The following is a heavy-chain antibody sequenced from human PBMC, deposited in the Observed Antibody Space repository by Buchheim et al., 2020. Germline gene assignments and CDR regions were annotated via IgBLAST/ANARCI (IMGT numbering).Heavy chain of an antibody. Sequence: QVQLVESGGGVVQPGRSLRLSCAASGFTFSSYGMHWVRQAPGKGLEWVAVISYDGSNKYYADSVKGRFNISRDNSKNTLYLQMNSLRAEDTAVYYCAKGGRDGLNVFDYWLQGAL. CDR3: AKGGRDGLNVFDY. J-gene: IGHJ4*02. D-gene: IGHD5-24*01. CDR1: GFTFSSYG. V-gene: IGHV3-30*18. CDR2: ISYDGSNK.